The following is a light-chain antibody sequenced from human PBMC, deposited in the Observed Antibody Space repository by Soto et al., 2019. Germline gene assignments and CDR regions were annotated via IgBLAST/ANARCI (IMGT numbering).Light chain of an antibody. V-gene: IGKV3-20*01. Sequence: EIVLTQSPGTLSLSQGERATLSCRASQSVSSSYLAWYQQKPGQAPRLLIYGASSRATGTPDRFSGSGSGTDFTLTVSRLEPEDFAVYYCQQYGTSPQTFGQGTKVDIK. CDR1: QSVSSSY. CDR3: QQYGTSPQT. CDR2: GAS. J-gene: IGKJ1*01.